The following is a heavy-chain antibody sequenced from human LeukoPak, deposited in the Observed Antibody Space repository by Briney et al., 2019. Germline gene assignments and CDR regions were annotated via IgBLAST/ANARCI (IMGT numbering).Heavy chain of an antibody. Sequence: SVKVSCKASGGTFSSYAISWVRQAPGQGLEWMGGIIPIFGTANYAQKFQGRVTITADESTSTAYMELSSLRSEDTAVYYCAKGEIQLWLKAAFDIWGQGTMVTVSS. CDR1: GGTFSSYA. J-gene: IGHJ3*02. D-gene: IGHD5-18*01. CDR3: AKGEIQLWLKAAFDI. V-gene: IGHV1-69*01. CDR2: IIPIFGTA.